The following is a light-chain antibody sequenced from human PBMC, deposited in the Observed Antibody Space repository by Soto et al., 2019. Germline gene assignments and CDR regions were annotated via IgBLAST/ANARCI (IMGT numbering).Light chain of an antibody. J-gene: IGKJ2*01. CDR3: QQYGSSPYT. CDR1: QSVSSSY. Sequence: EIVLTQSPGTLSLSPGERDTLSCRASQSVSSSYLAWYQQKPGQALRLLIYGASSRATGIPDRFSGSGSGTDFTLTISRREPEDFAVYYCQQYGSSPYTFGQGTKLEIK. V-gene: IGKV3-20*01. CDR2: GAS.